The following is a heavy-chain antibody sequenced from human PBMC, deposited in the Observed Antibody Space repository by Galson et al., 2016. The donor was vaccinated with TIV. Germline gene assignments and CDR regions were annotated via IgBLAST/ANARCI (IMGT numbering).Heavy chain of an antibody. CDR3: AKDRNTAMDTYHYYYGMDF. J-gene: IGHJ6*02. V-gene: IGHV1-69*13. Sequence: SVKVSCKASGDTFSSYPFNWVRQAPGQGLEWVGGFIPLFGTANYAQKFQGRVTISADESTSTLYMEVRSLRSEDTAVYYCAKDRNTAMDTYHYYYGMDFWGQGTTVIVSS. CDR2: FIPLFGTA. CDR1: GDTFSSYP. D-gene: IGHD5-18*01.